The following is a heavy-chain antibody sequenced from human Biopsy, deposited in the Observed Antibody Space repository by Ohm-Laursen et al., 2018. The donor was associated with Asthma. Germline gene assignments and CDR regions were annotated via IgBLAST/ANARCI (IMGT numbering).Heavy chain of an antibody. CDR1: GFSFSNYG. CDR2: ISFDGTNR. V-gene: IGHV3-30*18. D-gene: IGHD1-26*01. J-gene: IGHJ5*02. Sequence: SLRLSCTASGFSFSNYGMHWVRQAPGKGLDWVAVISFDGTNRNYTDSVKGRFTISRDNSRNTLHLEMNSLRAEDTAVYFCAKEVFPGWELRRGPDTWGQGTLVTVSS. CDR3: AKEVFPGWELRRGPDT.